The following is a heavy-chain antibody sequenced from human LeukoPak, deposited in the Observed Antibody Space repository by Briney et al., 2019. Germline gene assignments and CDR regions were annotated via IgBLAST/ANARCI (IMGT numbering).Heavy chain of an antibody. CDR2: INHSGST. D-gene: IGHD2-15*01. J-gene: IGHJ4*02. V-gene: IGHV4-34*01. CDR3: ARGGRYCSGGSCYSRVPPVDY. Sequence: SETLSLTCAVYGGSFSGYYWSWIRQPPGKGLEWIGEINHSGSTNYNPSLKSRVTISVDTSKNQFSLKLSSVTAADTAVYYCARGGRYCSGGSCYSRVPPVDYWGQGTLVTVSS. CDR1: GGSFSGYY.